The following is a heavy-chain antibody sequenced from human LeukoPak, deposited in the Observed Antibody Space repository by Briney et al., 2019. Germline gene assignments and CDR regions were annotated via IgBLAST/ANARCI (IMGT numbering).Heavy chain of an antibody. CDR3: ARDGITMTPGWFDP. Sequence: SETLSLTCAVYGGSFSGYYWSWIRQPPGKGLEWIGEINHSGSTNYNPSLKSRVTMSVDTSKNQFSLKLSSVTAADTAVYYCARDGITMTPGWFDPWGQGTLVTVSS. CDR1: GGSFSGYY. J-gene: IGHJ5*02. V-gene: IGHV4-34*01. D-gene: IGHD3-22*01. CDR2: INHSGST.